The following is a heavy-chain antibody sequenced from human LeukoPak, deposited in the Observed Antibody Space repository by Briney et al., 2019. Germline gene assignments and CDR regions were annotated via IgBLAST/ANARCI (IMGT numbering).Heavy chain of an antibody. Sequence: SETLSLTCTVSGGSISSSSYYWGWIRQPPGKGLEWIGSIYYSGSTYYNPSLKSRVTISIDTSKNQFSLKLSSVTAADTAVYYCARGRTNVHRLIQLWLRGIFDYWGQGTLVTVSS. V-gene: IGHV4-39*07. CDR1: GGSISSSSYY. CDR3: ARGRTNVHRLIQLWLRGIFDY. D-gene: IGHD5-18*01. CDR2: IYYSGST. J-gene: IGHJ4*02.